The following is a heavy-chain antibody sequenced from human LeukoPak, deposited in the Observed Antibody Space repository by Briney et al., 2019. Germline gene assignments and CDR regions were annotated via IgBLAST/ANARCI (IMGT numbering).Heavy chain of an antibody. D-gene: IGHD4-17*01. V-gene: IGHV3-66*01. J-gene: IGHJ6*02. CDR1: GFTVSSNY. CDR3: ATSDYTTVTTSANYYYYGMDV. CDR2: IYSGGST. Sequence: GGSLRLSCAASGFTVSSNYMSWVRQAPGKGLEWVSVIYSGGSTYYSDSVKGRFTISRDNSKNTLYLQMNSLRAEDTAVYYCATSDYTTVTTSANYYYYGMDVWGQGTTVTVSS.